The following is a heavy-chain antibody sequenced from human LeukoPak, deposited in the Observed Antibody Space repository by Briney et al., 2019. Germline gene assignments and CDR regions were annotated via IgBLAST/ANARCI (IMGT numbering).Heavy chain of an antibody. D-gene: IGHD3-22*01. J-gene: IGHJ4*02. CDR1: GDSISTSSYY. CDR2: IYYSGST. Sequence: SETLSLTCTVSGDSISTSSYYWGWIRQPPGKGLEWLGSIYYSGSTYYNPSLKSRVTISVDTSKNQFSLNLYSVTAADTAVFYCARSYYYDYRQIDYWGQGTLVNVSS. CDR3: ARSYYYDYRQIDY. V-gene: IGHV4-39*01.